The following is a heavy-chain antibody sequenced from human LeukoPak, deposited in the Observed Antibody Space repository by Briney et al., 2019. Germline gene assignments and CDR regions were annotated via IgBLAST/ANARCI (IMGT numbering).Heavy chain of an antibody. CDR2: ISSNGGST. CDR3: ARVPSSSGWWSSIDY. J-gene: IGHJ4*02. Sequence: GGSLRLSCAASGFTFSSYAMHWVRQAPGKGLEYVSAISSNGGSTYYANSVKGRFTISRDNSKNTLYLQMGSLRAEDMAVYYCARVPSSSGWWSSIDYWGQGTLVTVSS. CDR1: GFTFSSYA. V-gene: IGHV3-64*01. D-gene: IGHD6-19*01.